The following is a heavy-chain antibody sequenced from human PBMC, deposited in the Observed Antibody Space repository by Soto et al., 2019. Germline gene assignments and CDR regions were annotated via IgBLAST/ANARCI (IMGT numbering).Heavy chain of an antibody. D-gene: IGHD5-18*01. CDR1: GGSFSGYY. CDR2: INHSGST. Sequence: SSETLSLTCAVYGGSFSGYYWSWIRQPPGKGLEWIGEINHSGSTNYNPSLKSRVTISVDTSKNQFSLKLSSVTAADTAVYYCARGRGYSYGGIDYWGQGTLVTVSS. V-gene: IGHV4-34*01. CDR3: ARGRGYSYGGIDY. J-gene: IGHJ4*02.